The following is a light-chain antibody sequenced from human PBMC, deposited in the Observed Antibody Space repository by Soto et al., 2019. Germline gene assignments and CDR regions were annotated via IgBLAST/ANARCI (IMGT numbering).Light chain of an antibody. CDR3: LQDFNYPWT. Sequence: IQMTQSPTTLSASVGDTVTITCRASQGIGKDLAWFQQRPGKAPKLLIYGASGLQNGVPSRFSGSGSGTDFTLTISGLQPEDFATYFCLQDFNYPWTVGQGTKVDI. CDR2: GAS. V-gene: IGKV1-6*01. CDR1: QGIGKD. J-gene: IGKJ1*01.